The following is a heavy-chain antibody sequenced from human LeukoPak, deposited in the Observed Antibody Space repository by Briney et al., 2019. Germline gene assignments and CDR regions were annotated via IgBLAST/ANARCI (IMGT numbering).Heavy chain of an antibody. CDR2: IYTSGST. CDR3: ARMSGNTILYYYYMDV. J-gene: IGHJ6*03. Sequence: PSETLSLTCTVSGGSISSYYWSWIRQPAGKGLEWIGRIYTSGSTNYNPSLKSRVTMSVDTSKNQFSLKLSSVTAADTAVYYCARMSGNTILYYYYMDVWGKGTTVTVSS. V-gene: IGHV4-4*07. D-gene: IGHD3-9*01. CDR1: GGSISSYY.